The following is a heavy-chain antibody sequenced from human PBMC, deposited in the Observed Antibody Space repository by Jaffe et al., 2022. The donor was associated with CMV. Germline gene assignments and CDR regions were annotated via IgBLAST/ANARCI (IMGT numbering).Heavy chain of an antibody. J-gene: IGHJ4*02. D-gene: IGHD3-9*01. CDR3: AKDGETYYDILTGYYDGPVGLYYFDY. CDR1: GFTFSSYA. Sequence: EVQLVESGGGLVQPGGSLRLSCAASGFTFSSYAMSWVRQAPGKGLEWVSAISGSGGSTYYADSVKGRFTISRDNSKNTLYLQMNSLRAEDTAVYYCAKDGETYYDILTGYYDGPVGLYYFDYWGQGTLVTVSS. CDR2: ISGSGGST. V-gene: IGHV3-23*04.